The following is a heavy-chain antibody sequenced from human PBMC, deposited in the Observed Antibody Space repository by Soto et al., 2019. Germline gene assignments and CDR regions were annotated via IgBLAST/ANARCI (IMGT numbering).Heavy chain of an antibody. V-gene: IGHV4-30-4*08. CDR2: IYHSRIT. CDR1: GGSITSGDDY. D-gene: IGHD2-15*01. Sequence: QVQLQESGPGLVKPSQTLSLTCTVSGGSITSGDDYWSWIRQPPGKALEWIGYIYHSRITNYNPSLKSRVTISADTSKNQLSLKLSSVTAAVTAAYLCARAQAVVMPVVWAVW. J-gene: IGHJ6*01. CDR3: ARAQAVVMPVVWAV.